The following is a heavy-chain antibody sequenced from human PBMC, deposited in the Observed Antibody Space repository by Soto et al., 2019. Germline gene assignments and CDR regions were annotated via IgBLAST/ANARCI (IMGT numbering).Heavy chain of an antibody. V-gene: IGHV3-30*18. D-gene: IGHD1-26*01. Sequence: QVQLVESGGGVVQPGRSLRLSCAASGFTFSSYGMHWVRQAPGKGLAWVAVISYDGSNKYYADSVKGRFTISRDKSKNTLALQMNSLRAEDTAVYYCAKSWGVGVNYYYYGMDVWGQGTTVTVSS. CDR3: AKSWGVGVNYYYYGMDV. J-gene: IGHJ6*02. CDR2: ISYDGSNK. CDR1: GFTFSSYG.